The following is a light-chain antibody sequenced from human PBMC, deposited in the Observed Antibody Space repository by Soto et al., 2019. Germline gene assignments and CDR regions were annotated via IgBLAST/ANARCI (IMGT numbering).Light chain of an antibody. CDR2: GAS. V-gene: IGKV3-15*01. CDR3: QQYNNWPLT. J-gene: IGKJ4*01. Sequence: EIAMTQSPATLSVSPGERATLSCRASQSVNSNLAWYQQKPGQAPRLLIYGASTRATGIPARLSGSGSGTEFTVTISSLQSEDFAVYYCQQYNNWPLTFGGGTKVEIK. CDR1: QSVNSN.